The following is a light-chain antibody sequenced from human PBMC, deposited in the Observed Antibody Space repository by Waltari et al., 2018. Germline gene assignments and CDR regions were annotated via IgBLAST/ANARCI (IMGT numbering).Light chain of an antibody. CDR1: SNNVGNQG. V-gene: IGLV10-54*04. J-gene: IGLJ1*01. Sequence: QAGLTQPPSVSKDLRQTATLTCTGNSNNVGNQGAAWLQHHQGHPPKLLSYRNKNRPSGISERFSAYRSGNTAFLTITGLQPEDEADYYCSAWDSSLSGYVFGTGTRRTVL. CDR3: SAWDSSLSGYV. CDR2: RNK.